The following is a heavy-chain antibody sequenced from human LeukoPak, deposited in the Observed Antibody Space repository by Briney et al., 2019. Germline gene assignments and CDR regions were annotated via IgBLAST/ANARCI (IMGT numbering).Heavy chain of an antibody. J-gene: IGHJ6*03. CDR3: ASTPPPDLWFGELLPSHYYYMDV. V-gene: IGHV3-21*01. Sequence: GGSLRLSCAASGFTFSSYSMNWVRQAPGKGLEWVSSIGSSSRYIYYADSVKGRFTISRDNAKNSLYLQMNSLRAEDTAVYYCASTPPPDLWFGELLPSHYYYMDVWGKGTTVTVSS. CDR1: GFTFSSYS. CDR2: IGSSSRYI. D-gene: IGHD3-10*01.